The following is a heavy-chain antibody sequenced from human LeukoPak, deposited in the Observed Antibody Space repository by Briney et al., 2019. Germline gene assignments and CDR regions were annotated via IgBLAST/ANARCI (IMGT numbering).Heavy chain of an antibody. V-gene: IGHV4-34*01. J-gene: IGHJ5*02. CDR1: GGSFSGYY. Sequence: SETLSLTCAVYGGSFSGYYWSWIRQPPGKGLEWIGEINHSGSTNYNPSLKSRVTISVDTSKNQFSLKLSSVTAADTAVYYCARGIHMVRGALYLSPWGQGTLVTVSS. CDR3: ARGIHMVRGALYLSP. D-gene: IGHD3-10*01. CDR2: INHSGST.